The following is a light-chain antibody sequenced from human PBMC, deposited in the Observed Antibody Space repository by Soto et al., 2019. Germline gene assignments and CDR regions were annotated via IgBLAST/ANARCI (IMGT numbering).Light chain of an antibody. CDR1: SGDVGGYNY. Sequence: QSVLTQPRSVSGSPGQSVTISCTGTSGDVGGYNYVSWYQQHPGKAPKLMIYDVSKRPSGVPDRFSGSKSGNTASLTISGLQAEDEADYYCCSYAGSYVFGTGTKLTVL. CDR2: DVS. J-gene: IGLJ1*01. CDR3: CSYAGSYV. V-gene: IGLV2-11*01.